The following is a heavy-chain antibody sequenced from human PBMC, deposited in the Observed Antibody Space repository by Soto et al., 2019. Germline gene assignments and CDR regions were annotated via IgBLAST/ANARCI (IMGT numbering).Heavy chain of an antibody. CDR2: ISAYNGNT. CDR3: ARANYDFWSGYPLGWFDP. V-gene: IGHV1-18*01. J-gene: IGHJ5*02. D-gene: IGHD3-3*01. Sequence: QVQLVQSGAEVKKPGASVKVSCKASGYTFTSYGISWVRQAPGQGLEWMGWISAYNGNTNYAQKLQGRVTMTTDTXTXTDXMELRSLRSDDTAVYYCARANYDFWSGYPLGWFDPWGQGTLVTVSS. CDR1: GYTFTSYG.